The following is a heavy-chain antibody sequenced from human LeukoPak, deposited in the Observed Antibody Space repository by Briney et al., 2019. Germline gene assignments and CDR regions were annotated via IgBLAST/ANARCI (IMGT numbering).Heavy chain of an antibody. D-gene: IGHD6-13*01. J-gene: IGHJ2*01. CDR2: INHSGST. CDR3: ARVYYSSSYDYWYFDL. V-gene: IGHV4-34*01. CDR1: GGSFSGYY. Sequence: PSETLSLTCAVYGGSFSGYYWRWLRKPPGKGLEWFGEINHSGSTNYNPYVKSRVTISVDTSKNQFSLKLSSVTAADTAVYYCARVYYSSSYDYWYFDLWGRGTLVTVSS.